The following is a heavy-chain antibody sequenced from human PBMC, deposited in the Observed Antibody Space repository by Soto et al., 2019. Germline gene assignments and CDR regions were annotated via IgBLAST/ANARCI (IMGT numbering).Heavy chain of an antibody. CDR3: ARSLRGVGDTFDR. J-gene: IGHJ3*01. CDR1: GFSFSNYY. Sequence: QVQLVDSGGGLVKPGGSLRLSCAASGFSFSNYYFTYIRQAPGKGLEWIAYISSSGTITHYADSVQGRFTISRDNAKYSLSLQLNDLRVEDTAVYDGARSLRGVGDTFDRWGQGTGVLVSS. CDR2: ISSSGTIT. V-gene: IGHV3-11*01. D-gene: IGHD3-9*01.